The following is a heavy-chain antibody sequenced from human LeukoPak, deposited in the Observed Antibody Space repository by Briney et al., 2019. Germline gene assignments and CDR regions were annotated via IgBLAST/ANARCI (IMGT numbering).Heavy chain of an antibody. CDR3: ARGNDC. CDR1: GGSISSYY. J-gene: IGHJ4*02. V-gene: IGHV4-59*08. Sequence: PSETLSLTCTVSGGSISSYYWSWIRQPPGKGLEWIGYIYYSGNTNYNPSLKSRVTISVDTSKNQVSLKLSSVTAADTAVYYCARGNDCWGQGALVTVSS. CDR2: IYYSGNT.